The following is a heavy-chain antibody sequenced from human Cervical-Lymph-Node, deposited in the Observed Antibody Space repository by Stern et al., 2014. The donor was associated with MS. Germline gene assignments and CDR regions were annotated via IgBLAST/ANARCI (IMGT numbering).Heavy chain of an antibody. J-gene: IGHJ4*02. CDR2: FDHSGSA. V-gene: IGHV4-4*02. CDR1: GASISMDNL. Sequence: QVQLVESGPGLVKPSGTLSLTCAASGASISMDNLRCWVREPPGKGQEWIGEFDHSGSANYNPSLKSRVTMSVDESNNQFSLRLTSVTAADAAVYYCARDFEFQLLCDWGQGALVTVSS. CDR3: ARDFEFQLLCD. D-gene: IGHD2-2*01.